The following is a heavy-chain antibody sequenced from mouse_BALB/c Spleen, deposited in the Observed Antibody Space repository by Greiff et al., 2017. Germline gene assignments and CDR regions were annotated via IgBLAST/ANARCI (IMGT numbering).Heavy chain of an antibody. Sequence: QVQLQQSGAELAKPGASVKMSCKASGYTFTSYWMHWVKQRPGQGLEWIGYINPSTGYTEYNQKFKDKATLTADKSSSTAYMQLSSLTSEDSAVYYCARGGYGPYYYAMDYWGQGTSVTVSS. D-gene: IGHD1-2*01. CDR2: INPSTGYT. J-gene: IGHJ4*01. V-gene: IGHV1-7*01. CDR1: GYTFTSYW. CDR3: ARGGYGPYYYAMDY.